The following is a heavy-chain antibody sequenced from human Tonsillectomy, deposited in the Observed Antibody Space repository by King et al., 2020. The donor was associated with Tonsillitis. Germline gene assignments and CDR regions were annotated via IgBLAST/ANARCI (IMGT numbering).Heavy chain of an antibody. CDR3: ARVRYYYDSSGYRPDAFDI. CDR1: GGSISSGGYS. CDR2: IYYSGST. D-gene: IGHD3-22*01. V-gene: IGHV4-30-4*07. J-gene: IGHJ3*02. Sequence: QLQESGPGLVKPSQTLSLTCAVSGGSISSGGYSWSWIRQPPGKGLEWIGCIYYSGSTYYNPSLKSRVTISVDTSKNQFSLKLSSVTAADTAVYYCARVRYYYDSSGYRPDAFDIWGQGTMVTVSS.